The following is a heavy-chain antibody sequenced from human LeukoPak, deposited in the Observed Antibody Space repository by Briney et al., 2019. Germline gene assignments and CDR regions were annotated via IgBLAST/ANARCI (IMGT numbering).Heavy chain of an antibody. CDR1: GVSISSSNSY. CDR3: ARHGEDFWSGYYPGRFDY. CDR2: IYYSGNT. D-gene: IGHD3-3*01. Sequence: SETLSLTCTVSGVSISSSNSYWGWIRQPPGKGLEWIGSIYYSGNTYYNASLKSQVSISIDTSKNQFSLRLTSVTAADTAVYYCARHGEDFWSGYYPGRFDYWGQGTLVTVSS. J-gene: IGHJ4*02. V-gene: IGHV4-39*01.